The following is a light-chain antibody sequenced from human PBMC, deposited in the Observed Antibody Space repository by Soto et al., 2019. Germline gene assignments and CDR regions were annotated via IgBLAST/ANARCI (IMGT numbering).Light chain of an antibody. CDR2: GAS. J-gene: IGKJ1*01. Sequence: EIVLTQSPGTLSLSPGERATLSCRASQSVSSSYLAWYQQKPGQAHRPLIYGASSRAIGIPDRFSGSGSGTDFTLTISRLEPEDLAVYYWQQYGSSPWTFGQGTKVEIK. V-gene: IGKV3-20*01. CDR1: QSVSSSY. CDR3: QQYGSSPWT.